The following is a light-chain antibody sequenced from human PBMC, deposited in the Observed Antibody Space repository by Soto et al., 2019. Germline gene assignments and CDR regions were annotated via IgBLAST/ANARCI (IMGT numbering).Light chain of an antibody. J-gene: IGLJ2*01. CDR2: DNN. CDR3: GTWDSSLSAGV. CDR1: TSNIGNKY. V-gene: IGLV1-51*01. Sequence: QSVLTQPPSVSAAPGQKVTISCSGSTSNIGNKYVSWYQQVPGTAPKLLIYDNNQRPSGIPDRSSGSKSGTSATLGITGLQTGDEADYYCGTWDSSLSAGVFGGGTKLTVL.